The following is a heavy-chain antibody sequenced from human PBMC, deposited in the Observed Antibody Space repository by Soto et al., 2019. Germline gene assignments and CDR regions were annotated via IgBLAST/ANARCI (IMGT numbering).Heavy chain of an antibody. J-gene: IGHJ4*02. CDR1: GGTFNSNA. CDR3: ASGYYDSSGYSIDY. V-gene: IGHV1-69*01. D-gene: IGHD3-22*01. CDR2: LAVILGTP. Sequence: QVQLMQSGSEVKKPGSSVKISCKAFGGTFNSNAFSWVRQVPGQGLEWMGGLAVILGTPNYAQKFQGRVTLSADETTTTAYMEVTSLTSEDTALYYCASGYYDSSGYSIDYWGQGTQITVSS.